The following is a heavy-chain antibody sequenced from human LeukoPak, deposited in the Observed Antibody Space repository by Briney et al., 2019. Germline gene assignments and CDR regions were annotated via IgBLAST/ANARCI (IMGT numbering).Heavy chain of an antibody. CDR2: IYHSGST. Sequence: SGTLSLTCTLSGGSISTYYWSWIRQPPGKGLEWIGYIYHSGSTNYNPSLKSRVTISVDTSKNQFSLKLSSVTAADAAVYYCARGGGYASPIGYWGQGALVTVSS. CDR3: ARGGGYASPIGY. J-gene: IGHJ4*02. D-gene: IGHD5-12*01. CDR1: GGSISTYY. V-gene: IGHV4-59*01.